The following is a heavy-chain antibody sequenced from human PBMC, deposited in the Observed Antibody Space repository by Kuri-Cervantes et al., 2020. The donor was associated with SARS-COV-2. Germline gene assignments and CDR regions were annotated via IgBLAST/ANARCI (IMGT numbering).Heavy chain of an antibody. CDR1: GYTFTSYY. J-gene: IGHJ4*01. CDR3: AREGEGSGYDRSGWPLGNFFDY. CDR2: INPSGGST. Sequence: ASVKVSCKASGYTFTSYYMHWVRQAPGQGLEWRGIINPSGGSTSYAQKLQGRVTMTRDTSISTAYMELSRLRSDDTAVYYCAREGEGSGYDRSGWPLGNFFDYWGHGNRV. D-gene: IGHD5-12*01. V-gene: IGHV1-46*01.